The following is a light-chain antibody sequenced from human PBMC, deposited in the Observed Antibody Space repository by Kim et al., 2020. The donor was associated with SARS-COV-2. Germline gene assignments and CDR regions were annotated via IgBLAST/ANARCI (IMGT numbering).Light chain of an antibody. Sequence: SSAVAVSVTITCRDSQSISRWLAWYQQNPGKAPKLLIYDAACLENGVRSRFSGSGSGTEFTLTISSLQPDDFATYYCQQYNSYWTFGEGTKVDIK. CDR2: DAA. CDR1: QSISRW. V-gene: IGKV1-5*01. CDR3: QQYNSYWT. J-gene: IGKJ1*01.